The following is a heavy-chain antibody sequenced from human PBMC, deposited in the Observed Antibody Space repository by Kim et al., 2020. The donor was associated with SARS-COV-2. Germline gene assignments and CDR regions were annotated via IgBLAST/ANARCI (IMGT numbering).Heavy chain of an antibody. D-gene: IGHD3-22*01. CDR3: AKGWEYYYDSSGYTDY. CDR2: ISGSGGST. V-gene: IGHV3-23*01. CDR1: GFTFSSYA. J-gene: IGHJ4*02. Sequence: GGSLRLSCAASGFTFSSYAMSWVRQAPGKGLEWVSAISGSGGSTYYADSVKGRFTISRDNSKNTLYLLMNSLRAEDTAVYYCAKGWEYYYDSSGYTDYWGQGTLVTVSS.